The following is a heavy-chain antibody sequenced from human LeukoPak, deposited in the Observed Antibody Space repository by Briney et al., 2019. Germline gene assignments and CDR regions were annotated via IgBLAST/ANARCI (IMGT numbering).Heavy chain of an antibody. CDR3: AKRSPYISSWYYFDY. V-gene: IGHV3-23*01. CDR1: GFTFSNYA. D-gene: IGHD6-13*01. J-gene: IGHJ4*02. Sequence: AGGSLRLSCAASGFTFSNYAMSWVRQAPGKGLEGVSAISGSGGSTYYAASVKGRFTISRDNSNNTLYLQMNSLRAEDTAVYYCAKRSPYISSWYYFDYWGQGTLVTVSS. CDR2: ISGSGGST.